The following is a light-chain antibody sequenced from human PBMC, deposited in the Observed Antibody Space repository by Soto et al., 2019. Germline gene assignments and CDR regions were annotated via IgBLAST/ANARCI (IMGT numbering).Light chain of an antibody. CDR3: QQYNKWPRT. CDR2: DAS. J-gene: IGKJ1*01. CDR1: QSVSSN. Sequence: EIVMTQSPATLSVSAGERVTLSCRASQSVSSNLVWYHQKPGQAPRLLIYDASTRATGIPARYSGSGSGTEFNFTISSLQSEDFAVYFCQQYNKWPRTFGQGTKVDI. V-gene: IGKV3-15*01.